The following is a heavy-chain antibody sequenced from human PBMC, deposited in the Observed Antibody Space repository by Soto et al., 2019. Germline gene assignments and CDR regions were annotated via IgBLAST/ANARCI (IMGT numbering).Heavy chain of an antibody. Sequence: PGGSLRLSCAASGFTFSSYGMHWVRQAPGKGLEWVAVISYDGSNKYYADSVKGRFTISRDNSKNTLYLQMNSLRAEDTAVYYCAKDLPAKNGYSYGFDYWGQGTLGTVS. J-gene: IGHJ4*02. CDR1: GFTFSSYG. V-gene: IGHV3-30*18. CDR2: ISYDGSNK. CDR3: AKDLPAKNGYSYGFDY. D-gene: IGHD5-18*01.